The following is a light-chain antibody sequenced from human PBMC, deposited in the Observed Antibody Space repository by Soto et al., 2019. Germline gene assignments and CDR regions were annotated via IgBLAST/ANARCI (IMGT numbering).Light chain of an antibody. CDR2: AAS. Sequence: PGERATLSCRASQSVSSTYLAWYQQKPGQAPRPLISAASSRATGTPDRFSGSGSGTDFTLTIIRLEPEDFAVYYCQQYGSSRWTFGQGTKVDI. V-gene: IGKV3-20*01. J-gene: IGKJ1*01. CDR1: QSVSSTY. CDR3: QQYGSSRWT.